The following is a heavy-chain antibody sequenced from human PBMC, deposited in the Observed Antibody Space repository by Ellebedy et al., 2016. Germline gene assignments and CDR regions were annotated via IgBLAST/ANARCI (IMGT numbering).Heavy chain of an antibody. Sequence: GESLKISCVVSGFSVSSNYLSWVRQAPGKGLVWVSRINSDGTSTNYADSVKGRFTISRDNAKNTLYLQMNSLRAEDTAVYYCVRGGQLDCWGQGALITVSS. V-gene: IGHV3-74*01. D-gene: IGHD5-18*01. CDR3: VRGGQLDC. CDR2: INSDGTST. J-gene: IGHJ4*02. CDR1: GFSVSSNY.